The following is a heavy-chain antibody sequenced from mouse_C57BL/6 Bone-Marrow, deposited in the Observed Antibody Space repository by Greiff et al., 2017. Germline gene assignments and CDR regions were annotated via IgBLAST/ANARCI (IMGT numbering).Heavy chain of an antibody. J-gene: IGHJ1*03. V-gene: IGHV5-4*01. D-gene: IGHD1-1*01. CDR1: GFTFSSYA. CDR2: ISDGGSYT. CDR3: ARYYYGSSRWYFDV. Sequence: VQLVESGGGLVKPGGSLKLSCAASGFTFSSYAMSWVRQTPEKRLEWVATISDGGSYTYYPDNVKGRFTISIDNAKNNLYLQMSHLKSEDTAMYYCARYYYGSSRWYFDVWGTGTTVTVSS.